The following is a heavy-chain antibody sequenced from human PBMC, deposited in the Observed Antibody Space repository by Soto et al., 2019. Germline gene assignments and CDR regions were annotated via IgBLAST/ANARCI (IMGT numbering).Heavy chain of an antibody. D-gene: IGHD5-18*01. CDR3: ARHLSGYGYLYFEY. CDR2: ISIGSSTI. CDR1: GFTFSSNG. Sequence: EVQLVESGGGLVQPGGSLRLSCEASGFTFSSNGMNWVRQAPGKGLEWVSFISIGSSTINYADSVRGRFTISRDNAKNSLYLQMNSLRDEDTAVYYCARHLSGYGYLYFEYWGQGILVTVSS. V-gene: IGHV3-48*02. J-gene: IGHJ4*02.